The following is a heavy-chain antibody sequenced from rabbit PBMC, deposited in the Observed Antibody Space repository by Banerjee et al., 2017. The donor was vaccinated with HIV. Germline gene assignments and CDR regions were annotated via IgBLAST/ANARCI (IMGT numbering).Heavy chain of an antibody. CDR2: IDPIFGST. CDR3: AREDYTYGYGGVAYPTWGL. Sequence: QEQLVESGGGLVQPGGSLKLSCKASGFDFSRYGVSWVRQAPGKGLEWIGYIDPIFGSTYYANWVTGRFTISSHNAQNTLYLQLNSLTAADTATYFCAREDYTYGYGGVAYPTWGLWGQGTLVTVS. V-gene: IGHV1S47*01. CDR1: GFDFSRYG. D-gene: IGHD3-1*01. J-gene: IGHJ4*01.